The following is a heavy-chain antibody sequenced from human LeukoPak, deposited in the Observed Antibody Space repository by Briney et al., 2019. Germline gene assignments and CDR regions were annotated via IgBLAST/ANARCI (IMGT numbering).Heavy chain of an antibody. Sequence: GRSLRLSCAASGFIFSSSDMHWVRQTPGKGLAWVAFIRSDGSAECYADSVKGRFTISRDHSKNTLYLQMNSLGAEDTAVYYCATDFGDGPWFDPWGQGTLVTVSS. CDR3: ATDFGDGPWFDP. V-gene: IGHV3-33*03. D-gene: IGHD2-21*02. CDR1: GFIFSSSD. CDR2: IRSDGSAE. J-gene: IGHJ5*02.